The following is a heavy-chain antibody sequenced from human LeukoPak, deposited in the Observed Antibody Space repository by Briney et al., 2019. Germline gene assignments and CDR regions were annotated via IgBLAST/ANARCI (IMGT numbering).Heavy chain of an antibody. Sequence: SETLSLTCTVSGGSISSYNWSWIRQPPGKGLEWIGYIYYSGSTNYNPSLKSRVTISVDTSKNQFSMKVSSVTAADTAVYYCARAGYGDLGNWFDPWGQGTLVTVSS. CDR1: GGSISSYN. CDR2: IYYSGST. CDR3: ARAGYGDLGNWFDP. D-gene: IGHD4-17*01. J-gene: IGHJ5*02. V-gene: IGHV4-59*01.